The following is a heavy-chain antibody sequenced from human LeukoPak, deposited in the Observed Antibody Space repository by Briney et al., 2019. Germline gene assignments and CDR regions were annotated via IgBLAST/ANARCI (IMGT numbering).Heavy chain of an antibody. CDR3: AREGSGWWVDN. CDR1: GFTFSTYA. D-gene: IGHD6-19*01. CDR2: IKQDESQK. J-gene: IGHJ4*02. Sequence: GGSLRLSCAASGFTFSTYAISWVRQAPGKGLEWVANIKQDESQKYYVDSVRGRFTISRDNAKNSLYLQMNSLRAEDTAVYYCAREGSGWWVDNWGQGTLVTVSS. V-gene: IGHV3-7*01.